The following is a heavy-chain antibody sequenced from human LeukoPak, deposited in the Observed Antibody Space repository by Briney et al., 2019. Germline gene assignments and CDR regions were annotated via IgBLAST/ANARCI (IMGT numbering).Heavy chain of an antibody. D-gene: IGHD5-24*01. V-gene: IGHV3-66*01. J-gene: IGHJ6*02. CDR2: ITTGGST. CDR1: GLTVSSNY. CDR3: ARDVPNDGCSMDV. Sequence: GGSLRLSCAAAGLTVSSNYMSWVRQAPGKGLEWVSTITTGGSTNHADSVKGRFSISRDNAKNTLYLQMNSLRAEDTAVYYCARDVPNDGCSMDVWGQGTTVTVSS.